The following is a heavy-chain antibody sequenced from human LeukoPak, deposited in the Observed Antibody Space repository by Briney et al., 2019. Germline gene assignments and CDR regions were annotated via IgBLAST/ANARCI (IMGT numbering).Heavy chain of an antibody. Sequence: SETLSLTCTVSGSSISSSSYYWGWIRQPPGKGLEWIGSIYYSGSTYYNPSLKSRVTISVDTSKNQFSLKLSSVTAADTAVYYCASTIGYSSSWYRDYWGQGTLVTVSS. CDR2: IYYSGST. CDR3: ASTIGYSSSWYRDY. J-gene: IGHJ4*02. CDR1: GSSISSSSYY. D-gene: IGHD6-13*01. V-gene: IGHV4-39*01.